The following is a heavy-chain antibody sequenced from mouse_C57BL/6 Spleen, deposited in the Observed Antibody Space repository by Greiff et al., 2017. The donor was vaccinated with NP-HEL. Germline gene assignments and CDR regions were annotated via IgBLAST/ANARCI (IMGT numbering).Heavy chain of an antibody. CDR3: ARGYFDV. Sequence: VQLQQPGAELVRPGSSVKLSCKASGYTFTSYWMDWVKQRPGQGLAWIGNIYPSDSETHYNQKFKDKATLTVDKSSSTAYMQLSSLTSEDSAVYYWARGYFDVGGTGTTVTVSS. V-gene: IGHV1-61*01. CDR2: IYPSDSET. J-gene: IGHJ1*03. CDR1: GYTFTSYW.